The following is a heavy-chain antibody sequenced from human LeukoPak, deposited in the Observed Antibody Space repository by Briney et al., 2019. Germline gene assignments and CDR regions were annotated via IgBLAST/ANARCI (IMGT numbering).Heavy chain of an antibody. J-gene: IGHJ3*02. D-gene: IGHD3-22*01. CDR3: ASRNYYDSFAPSGGAFDI. CDR2: IIPIFGTA. Sequence: SVKVSCKASGGTFSSYAISWVRQAPGQGLEWMGRIIPIFGTANYAQKFQGRVTITTDESTSTAYMELSSLRSEDTAVYYCASRNYYDSFAPSGGAFDIWGQGTMVTVSS. V-gene: IGHV1-69*05. CDR1: GGTFSSYA.